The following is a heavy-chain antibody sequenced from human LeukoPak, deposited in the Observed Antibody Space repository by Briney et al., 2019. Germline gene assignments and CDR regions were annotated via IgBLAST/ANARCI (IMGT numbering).Heavy chain of an antibody. J-gene: IGHJ4*02. V-gene: IGHV3-23*01. D-gene: IGHD2-15*01. CDR2: ISDTGNT. CDR3: AKAPVTTCRGAFCYPFDY. CDR1: GFTLSSYA. Sequence: GGSLRLSCAASGFTLSSYAMSWVRQAPGKGLEWVSAISDTGNTYHADSVKGRFTISRDSSKNTLFLQMTRLRPEDAAVYYCAKAPVTTCRGAFCYPFDYWGLGTLVTVSS.